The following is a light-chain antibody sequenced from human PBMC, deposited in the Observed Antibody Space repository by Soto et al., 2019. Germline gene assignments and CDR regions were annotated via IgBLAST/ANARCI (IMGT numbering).Light chain of an antibody. V-gene: IGKV1-39*01. CDR1: QTISNS. CDR3: QKFGGPTRT. Sequence: DIQMTQSPSSLSASVGDRVTITCRASQTISNSLNWYKQNPGKASELLIYDASTLQDGAPSRVIGSGSGTEFTLTISSMQPEDFAVYYCQKFGGPTRTFAQGTRLEIK. CDR2: DAS. J-gene: IGKJ5*01.